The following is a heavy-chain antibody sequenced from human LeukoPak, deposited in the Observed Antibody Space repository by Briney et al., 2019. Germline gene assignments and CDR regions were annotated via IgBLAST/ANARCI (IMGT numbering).Heavy chain of an antibody. CDR2: ISSSGSTI. J-gene: IGHJ6*02. CDR1: GFTVSSYE. V-gene: IGHV3-48*03. Sequence: PGGSLRLSCAASGFTVSSYEMNWVRQAPGKGLEWVSYISSSGSTIYYADSVKGLFTISRDNAKNSLYLQMTSLRAEDTAVYYCAELGITMIGGVWGQGTTVTISS. D-gene: IGHD3-10*02. CDR3: AELGITMIGGV.